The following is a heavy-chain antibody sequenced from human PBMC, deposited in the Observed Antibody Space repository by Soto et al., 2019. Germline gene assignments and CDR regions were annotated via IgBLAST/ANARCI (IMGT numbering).Heavy chain of an antibody. V-gene: IGHV1-69*13. Sequence: ASVKVSCKASGGTFSSYAISWVRQAPGQGLEWMGGIIPIFGTTNYAQKFQGRVTITADESTSTAYMELSSLRSEDTAVYYCARGKPPHYYDSSGYYYYYYGMDVWGQGTTVTVSS. D-gene: IGHD3-22*01. CDR1: GGTFSSYA. CDR3: ARGKPPHYYDSSGYYYYYYGMDV. CDR2: IIPIFGTT. J-gene: IGHJ6*02.